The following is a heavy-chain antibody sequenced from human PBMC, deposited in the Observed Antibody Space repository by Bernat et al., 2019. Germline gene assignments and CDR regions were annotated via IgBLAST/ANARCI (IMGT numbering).Heavy chain of an antibody. Sequence: EEQVVESGGDLVKPGGSLRLSCVVSGLTFTNAWLTWGRQAPGKGLEWVGLIKSKSDGETIDYAAPVKGRFTISRDDSKNTLYLQMNSLKTEDTAVYYCTTFGGVCPWTWGQGTLVTVSS. CDR2: IKSKSDGETI. J-gene: IGHJ4*02. CDR1: GLTFTNAW. CDR3: TTFGGVCPWT. D-gene: IGHD2-8*02. V-gene: IGHV3-15*01.